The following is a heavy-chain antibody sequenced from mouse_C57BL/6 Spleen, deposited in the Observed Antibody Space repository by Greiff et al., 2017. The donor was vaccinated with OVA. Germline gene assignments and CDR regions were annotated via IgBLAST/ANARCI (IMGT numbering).Heavy chain of an antibody. Sequence: EVKLMESGPGLVKPSQSLSLTCSVTGYSITSGYYWNWIRQFPGNKLEWMGYISYDGSNNYNPSLKNRISITRDTSKNQFFLKLNSVTTEDTATYYCARCYDYDGMDYWGQGTSVTVSS. V-gene: IGHV3-6*01. D-gene: IGHD1-1*02. J-gene: IGHJ4*01. CDR2: ISYDGSN. CDR1: GYSITSGYY. CDR3: ARCYDYDGMDY.